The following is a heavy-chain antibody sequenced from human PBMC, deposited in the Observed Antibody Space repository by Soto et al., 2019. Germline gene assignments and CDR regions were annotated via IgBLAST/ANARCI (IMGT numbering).Heavy chain of an antibody. Sequence: GGSLRLSCAASGFTFSSYGMHWVRQAPGKGLEWVAVISYDGSNKYYADSVKGRFTISRDNSKNTLYLQMNSLRAEDTAVYYCAKDHTAMAPEGDGGIFDYWGQGTLVTVSS. J-gene: IGHJ4*02. CDR1: GFTFSSYG. CDR3: AKDHTAMAPEGDGGIFDY. CDR2: ISYDGSNK. D-gene: IGHD5-18*01. V-gene: IGHV3-30*18.